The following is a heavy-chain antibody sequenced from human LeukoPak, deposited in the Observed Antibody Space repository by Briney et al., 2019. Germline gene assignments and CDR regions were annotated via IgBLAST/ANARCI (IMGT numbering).Heavy chain of an antibody. J-gene: IGHJ5*02. D-gene: IGHD3-3*01. CDR1: GGSFSGYY. V-gene: IGHV4-34*01. Sequence: PSETLSLTCAVYGGSFSGYYWSWIRQPPGKGLEWIGEINRSGSTNYNPSLKSRVTISVDTSKNQFSLKLSSVTAADTAVYYCASADFWSGYPTTWGQGTLVTVSS. CDR3: ASADFWSGYPTT. CDR2: INRSGST.